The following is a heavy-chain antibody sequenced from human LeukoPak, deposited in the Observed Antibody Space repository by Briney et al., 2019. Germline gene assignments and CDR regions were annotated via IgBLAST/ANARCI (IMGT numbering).Heavy chain of an antibody. D-gene: IGHD3-22*01. V-gene: IGHV1-2*06. J-gene: IGHJ4*02. CDR1: GYTFTDYY. CDR3: ARAAYYYDGSGYYLGD. CDR2: INPNSGGT. Sequence: ASVKVSCKASGYTFTDYYMHWVRQAPGQGLEWMGRINPNSGGTNYAQKLQARVTMTRDTSISTAYMELSRPRSDDTALYYCARAAYYYDGSGYYLGDWGQGTLVTVSS.